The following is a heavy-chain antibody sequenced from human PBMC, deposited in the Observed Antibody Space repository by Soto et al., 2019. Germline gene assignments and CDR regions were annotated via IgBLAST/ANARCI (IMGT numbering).Heavy chain of an antibody. J-gene: IGHJ4*02. Sequence: QVQLVQSGAEVKKPGASVKVSCKASGYTFTSYGISWVRQAPGQGLEGMGGISGSKGNTKYAQKLQARVTMTTDTPTRTACKELRSLITDDTAVDYCARALGGQIVDCWGQGTLVTFSS. V-gene: IGHV1-18*01. CDR2: ISGSKGNT. CDR1: GYTFTSYG. CDR3: ARALGGQIVDC. D-gene: IGHD1-26*01.